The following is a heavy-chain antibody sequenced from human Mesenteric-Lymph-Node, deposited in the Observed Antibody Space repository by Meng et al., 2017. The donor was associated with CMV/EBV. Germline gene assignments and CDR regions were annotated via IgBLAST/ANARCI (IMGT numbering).Heavy chain of an antibody. CDR3: AKSPRPVGLVQGDWHFDL. CDR1: GFIFSDYS. V-gene: IGHV3-21*01. J-gene: IGHJ2*01. CDR2: ISSSNHYM. Sequence: GESLKISCAASGFIFSDYSMNWVRQTPGKGLEWLSSISSSNHYMYYADSAKGRFTISRDNAKNSLYLQMNSLRAEDTAVYYCAKSPRPVGLVQGDWHFDLWGRGTLVTVSS. D-gene: IGHD6-19*01.